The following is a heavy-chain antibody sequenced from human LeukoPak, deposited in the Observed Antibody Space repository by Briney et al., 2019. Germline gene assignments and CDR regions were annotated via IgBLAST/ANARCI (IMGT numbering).Heavy chain of an antibody. V-gene: IGHV3-21*01. CDR2: ISSSSSYI. J-gene: IGHJ3*02. CDR1: GFTFSSYS. CDR3: ARVMAFNGAFDI. D-gene: IGHD2-8*01. Sequence: GGSLRLSCAASGFTFSSYSMNWVRQAPGKGLEWVSSISSSSSYIYYAASVKGRFTISRDNAKNSLYLQMNSLRAEDTAVYYCARVMAFNGAFDIWGQGTMVTVSS.